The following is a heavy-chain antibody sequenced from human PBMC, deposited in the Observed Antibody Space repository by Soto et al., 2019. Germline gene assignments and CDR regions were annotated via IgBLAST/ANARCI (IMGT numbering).Heavy chain of an antibody. D-gene: IGHD1-20*01. CDR1: GFIFSDYY. Sequence: VQLVESGGGLDKPGGSLRLSCAASGFIFSDYYMAWIRQAPGKGLEWVSDISSGGGAKNVADSVRGRFTIYRDNTNYSLYLQMNSLSVEDTALYYCARRLTGRTTGDWFDPWGQRTLVTVSS. J-gene: IGHJ5*02. V-gene: IGHV3-11*01. CDR2: ISSGGGAK. CDR3: ARRLTGRTTGDWFDP.